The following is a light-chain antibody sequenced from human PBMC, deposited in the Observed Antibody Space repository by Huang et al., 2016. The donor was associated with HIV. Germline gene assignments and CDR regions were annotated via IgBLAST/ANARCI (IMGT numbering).Light chain of an antibody. V-gene: IGKV3-15*01. CDR3: QQYDNWPPEYT. Sequence: EIVMTQSPATLSVSPGERATPSCRASQSVSSNLAWYQQKPGQAPRLLIYGASTRATGIPARFSGSGSGTKFTLTISSLQSEDFALYYCQQYDNWPPEYTFGQGTKLEIK. J-gene: IGKJ2*01. CDR2: GAS. CDR1: QSVSSN.